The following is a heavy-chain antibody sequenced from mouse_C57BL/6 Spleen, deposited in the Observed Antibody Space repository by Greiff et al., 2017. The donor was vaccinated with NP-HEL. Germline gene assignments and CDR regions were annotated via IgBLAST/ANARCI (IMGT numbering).Heavy chain of an antibody. Sequence: QVQLQQPGAELVKPGASVKLSCKASGYTFTSYWMQWVKQRPGQGLEWIGEIDPSDSYTNYNQKFKGKATLTVDTSSSTAYMQLSSLTSEDSAVYYCARESNFAYWGQGTLVTVSA. J-gene: IGHJ3*01. CDR3: ARESNFAY. V-gene: IGHV1-50*01. CDR1: GYTFTSYW. CDR2: IDPSDSYT. D-gene: IGHD2-5*01.